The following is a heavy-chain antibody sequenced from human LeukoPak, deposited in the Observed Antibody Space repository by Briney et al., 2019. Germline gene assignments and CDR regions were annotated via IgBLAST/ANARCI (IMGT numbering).Heavy chain of an antibody. D-gene: IGHD3-9*01. CDR2: ISYDGSNK. CDR3: ARSPIYDILTLDY. J-gene: IGHJ4*02. V-gene: IGHV3-30*04. CDR1: GFTFGSYA. Sequence: GRSLRLSCAASGFTFGSYAMHWVRQAPGKGLEWVAVISYDGSNKYYADSVKGRFTISRDNSKNTLYLQMNSLRAEDTAVYYCARSPIYDILTLDYWGQGTLVTVSS.